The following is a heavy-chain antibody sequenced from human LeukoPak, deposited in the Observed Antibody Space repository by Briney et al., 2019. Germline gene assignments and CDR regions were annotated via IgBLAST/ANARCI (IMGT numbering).Heavy chain of an antibody. CDR2: INAGNGNT. CDR3: ARDQQENYYGSSGLPDY. CDR1: GYTFTSYA. V-gene: IGHV1-3*01. D-gene: IGHD3-22*01. Sequence: ASVKVSCKASGYTFTSYAMHWVRQAPGQRLEWMGWINAGNGNTKYSQKFQGRVTITRDTSASTAYMELSSLRSEDTAVYYCARDQQENYYGSSGLPDYWGQGTLVTVSS. J-gene: IGHJ4*02.